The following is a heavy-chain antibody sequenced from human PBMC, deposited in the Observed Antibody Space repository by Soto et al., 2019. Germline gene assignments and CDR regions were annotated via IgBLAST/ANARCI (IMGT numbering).Heavy chain of an antibody. Sequence: QVQLQESGPGLVRPSETLSLTCTVSGSSLTSGSYYWSWVRQPPGKGLAWIAYIYRSGSTTYNPSLNRRATISVDTSKNQFSLRLTSVTPADTAMYYGARWKYSYADLPGDWFDSWGQGTLVTVSS. CDR3: ARWKYSYADLPGDWFDS. CDR1: GSSLTSGSYY. J-gene: IGHJ5*01. D-gene: IGHD3-16*01. V-gene: IGHV4-61*01. CDR2: IYRSGST.